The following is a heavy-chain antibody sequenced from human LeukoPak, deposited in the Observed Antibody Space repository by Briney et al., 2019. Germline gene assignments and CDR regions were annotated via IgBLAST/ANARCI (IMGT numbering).Heavy chain of an antibody. CDR2: IKQDGSEK. Sequence: GGSLRLSCAASGFTLSTYWMTWVRQAPGKGLEWVANIKQDGSEKYYVDSEKGRFTISRDNAKKLLYLQMNSLRVEDTAVYYCARDRGSSGRLGRFDNWGQGTLVTVSP. V-gene: IGHV3-7*01. D-gene: IGHD6-19*01. CDR3: ARDRGSSGRLGRFDN. CDR1: GFTLSTYW. J-gene: IGHJ4*02.